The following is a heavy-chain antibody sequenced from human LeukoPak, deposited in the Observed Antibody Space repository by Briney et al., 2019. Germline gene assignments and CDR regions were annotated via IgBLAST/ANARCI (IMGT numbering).Heavy chain of an antibody. CDR1: GGSISSYY. CDR2: IYYSGST. J-gene: IGHJ4*02. Sequence: SETLSLTCTVSGGSISSYYWSWIRQPPGKGLEWTGYIYYSGSTNYNPSLKSRVTISVDTSKNQFSLKLSSVTAADTAVYYCASITIFGVVTHFDYWGQGTLVTVSS. V-gene: IGHV4-59*08. CDR3: ASITIFGVVTHFDY. D-gene: IGHD3-3*01.